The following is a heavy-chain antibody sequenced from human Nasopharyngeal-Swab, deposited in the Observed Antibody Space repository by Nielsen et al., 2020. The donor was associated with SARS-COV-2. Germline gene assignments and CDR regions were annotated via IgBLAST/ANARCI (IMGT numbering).Heavy chain of an antibody. CDR3: ARENHGVFDN. Sequence: GESLKISCAASGFTFNPFWMTWVRQAPGKGLEWVATIQTDGTEQYSVDSVKGRFTISRDNGKNSLYLQMNSLRVEDTAVYYCARENHGVFDNWGQGTLVTVSS. V-gene: IGHV3-7*01. CDR2: IQTDGTEQ. J-gene: IGHJ4*02. CDR1: GFTFNPFW.